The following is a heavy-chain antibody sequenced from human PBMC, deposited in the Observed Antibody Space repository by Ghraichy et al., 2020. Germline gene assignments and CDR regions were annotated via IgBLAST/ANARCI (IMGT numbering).Heavy chain of an antibody. Sequence: SETLSLTCTVYGGSVTSGSYYWGWIRQPPGKELEWIGSISYSGSTYYNPSLKSRVTTSVDTSNNQFSLRLSSVTAADAAVYYCARLGRAGYNLNYVDAWGKGTLVTVSS. D-gene: IGHD1-1*01. CDR3: ARLGRAGYNLNYVDA. CDR1: GGSVTSGSYY. J-gene: IGHJ5*01. V-gene: IGHV4-39*01. CDR2: ISYSGST.